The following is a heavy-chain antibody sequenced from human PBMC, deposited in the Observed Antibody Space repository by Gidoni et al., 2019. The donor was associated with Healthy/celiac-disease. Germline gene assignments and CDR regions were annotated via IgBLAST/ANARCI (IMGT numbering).Heavy chain of an antibody. D-gene: IGHD2-15*01. CDR2: ISAYTGNT. CDR1: GYTFTSYG. Sequence: QVQLVQSGAEVKKPGPSVKVSCKASGYTFTSYGISWVLQAPGQGLEWMRWISAYTGNTNYAQKLQGRVTMTTYTSPNTAFMELRSLRSDDTAVYYCSRKSYCSGGSFYFSFGHWGQGTLVPVSS. J-gene: IGHJ4*02. V-gene: IGHV1-18*01. CDR3: SRKSYCSGGSFYFSFGH.